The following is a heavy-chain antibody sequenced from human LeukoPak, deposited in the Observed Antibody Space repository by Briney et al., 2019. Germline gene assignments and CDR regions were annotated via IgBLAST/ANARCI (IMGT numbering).Heavy chain of an antibody. CDR3: ARGGRYSYGSTDY. J-gene: IGHJ4*02. V-gene: IGHV3-48*01. Sequence: GGSLRLSCAASGFTFSSYSMNWVRQAPGKGLEWVSYISSSSSTIYYADSVEGRFTISRDNAKNSLYLQMNSLRAEDTAVYYCARGGRYSYGSTDYWGQGTLVTVSS. CDR1: GFTFSSYS. CDR2: ISSSSSTI. D-gene: IGHD5-18*01.